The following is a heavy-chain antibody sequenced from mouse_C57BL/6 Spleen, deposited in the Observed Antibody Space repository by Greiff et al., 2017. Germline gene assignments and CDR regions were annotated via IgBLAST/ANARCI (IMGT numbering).Heavy chain of an antibody. V-gene: IGHV1-22*01. J-gene: IGHJ4*01. Sequence: VQLQQSGPELVKPGASVKMSCKASGYTFTDYNMHWVKQSHGKSLEWIGYINPNNGGTSYNQKFKGKATLTVNKSSSTAYMELRSLTSEDSAVYYCARDYGYDEDYAMDYWGQGTSVTVSS. CDR1: GYTFTDYN. CDR2: INPNNGGT. CDR3: ARDYGYDEDYAMDY. D-gene: IGHD2-2*01.